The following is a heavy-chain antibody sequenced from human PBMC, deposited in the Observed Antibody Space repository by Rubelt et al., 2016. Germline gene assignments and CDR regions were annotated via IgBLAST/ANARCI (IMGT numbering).Heavy chain of an antibody. J-gene: IGHJ6*02. CDR1: GFTFSSYA. D-gene: IGHD2-2*01. CDR3: TTDRGLVVPAAMEGYGMDV. CDR2: ISGSGGST. Sequence: EVQLLESGGGLVQPGGSLRLSCAASGFTFSSYAMSWVRQAPGKGLEWVSAISGSGGSTYYADSGKGRFTIARDNSKNTLYLQMNSLRAEDTAVYYCTTDRGLVVPAAMEGYGMDVWGQGITVTVSS. V-gene: IGHV3-23*01.